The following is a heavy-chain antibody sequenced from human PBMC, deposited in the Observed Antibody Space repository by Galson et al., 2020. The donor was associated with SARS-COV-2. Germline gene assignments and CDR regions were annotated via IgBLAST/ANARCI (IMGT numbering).Heavy chain of an antibody. CDR2: IYYSGTT. Sequence: SETLSLTCTVSGGTISSYYWTWIRQPPGKALEWIGYIYYSGTTYYNPSLRSRVTISVDTSKNQFSLKLNSVTAADTAVYYCARVGATTRAFDYWGQGTLVTVSS. CDR3: ARVGATTRAFDY. V-gene: IGHV4-59*01. J-gene: IGHJ4*02. D-gene: IGHD1-26*01. CDR1: GGTISSYY.